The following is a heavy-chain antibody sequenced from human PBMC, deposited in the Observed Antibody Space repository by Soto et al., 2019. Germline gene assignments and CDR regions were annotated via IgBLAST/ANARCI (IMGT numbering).Heavy chain of an antibody. Sequence: GGSLRLSCAASGFTFSNAWMSWVRQAPGKGLEWVGRIKSKTDGGTTDYAAPVKGRFTISRDDSKNTLYLQMNSLKTEDTAVYYCTTAHYDFWSGYYTSWGQGTLVTVSS. CDR1: GFTFSNAW. CDR3: TTAHYDFWSGYYTS. CDR2: IKSKTDGGTT. D-gene: IGHD3-3*01. J-gene: IGHJ5*02. V-gene: IGHV3-15*01.